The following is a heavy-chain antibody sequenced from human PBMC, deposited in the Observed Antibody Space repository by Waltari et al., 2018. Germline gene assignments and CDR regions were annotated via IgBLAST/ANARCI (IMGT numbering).Heavy chain of an antibody. J-gene: IGHJ4*02. CDR3: ARAELVGYFDY. Sequence: EVQLVESGGGLVKPGGSLRPSCAASGFTFSSYEMNWVRQAPGKGLECVSYISSSGSTIYYADSVKGRFTISRDNAKNSLYLQMNSLRAEDTAVYYCARAELVGYFDYWGQGTLVTVSS. CDR1: GFTFSSYE. D-gene: IGHD6-13*01. CDR2: ISSSGSTI. V-gene: IGHV3-48*03.